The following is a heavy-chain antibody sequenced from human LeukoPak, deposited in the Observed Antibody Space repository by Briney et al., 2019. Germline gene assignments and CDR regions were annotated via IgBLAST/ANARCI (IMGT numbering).Heavy chain of an antibody. V-gene: IGHV6-1*01. CDR2: TYYRSKWYN. J-gene: IGHJ6*02. CDR1: GDSVSSNSAA. D-gene: IGHD3-10*01. Sequence: SQTLSLTCAISGDSVSSNSAAWNWIRHSPSRGLEWLGSTYYRSKWYNDYVVSLKSRITINQDTSKNQFSLQLNSVTPEDSAVYYCTRGAGYDGSWSLYYCGMDGWGQGTTVTVSS. CDR3: TRGAGYDGSWSLYYCGMDG.